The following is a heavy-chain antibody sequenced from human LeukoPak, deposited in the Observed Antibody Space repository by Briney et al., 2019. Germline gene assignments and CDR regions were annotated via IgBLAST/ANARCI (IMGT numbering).Heavy chain of an antibody. Sequence: GGSLRLSCSGSGFNFHDYAVTWVRQAPGKGLEWVGFIRSKLYGGTTEYAASVKGRFTISRDDSKGIAYLQMNSLKTEDTAVYYCARGSGTRNDAFDVWGQGTMVTVSS. CDR1: GFNFHDYA. V-gene: IGHV3-49*04. CDR3: ARGSGTRNDAFDV. J-gene: IGHJ3*01. CDR2: IRSKLYGGTT.